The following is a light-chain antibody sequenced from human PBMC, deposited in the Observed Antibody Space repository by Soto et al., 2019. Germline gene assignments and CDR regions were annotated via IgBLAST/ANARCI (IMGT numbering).Light chain of an antibody. CDR1: SSVY. J-gene: IGLJ1*01. Sequence: QSVLTQPPSASGSPLQSVTISCTGTSSVYVSWYQQHPVKAPKLIIYEVNKRPSGVPDRFSGSKSGNTASLTVSGLQAEDEADYYCSSHAGNNDFVFGTGTKVTVL. CDR2: EVN. V-gene: IGLV2-8*01. CDR3: SSHAGNNDFV.